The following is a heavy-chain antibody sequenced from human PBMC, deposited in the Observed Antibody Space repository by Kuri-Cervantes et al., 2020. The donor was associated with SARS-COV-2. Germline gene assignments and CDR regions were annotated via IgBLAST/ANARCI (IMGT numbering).Heavy chain of an antibody. CDR3: ARVPTAAPEY. CDR1: GGSFSGYY. D-gene: IGHD6-13*01. J-gene: IGHJ4*02. V-gene: IGHV4-34*01. Sequence: SQTLSLTCAVYGGSFSGYYWSWIRQSPGKGLVWIGEINHTGSTNYNPSLKSRVTISVGASKNQFSLKLNSVTAADTAVYYCARVPTAAPEYWGQGTLVTVSS. CDR2: INHTGST.